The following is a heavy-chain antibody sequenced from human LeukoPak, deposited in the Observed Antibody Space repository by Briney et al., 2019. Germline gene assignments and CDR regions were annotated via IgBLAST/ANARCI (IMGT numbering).Heavy chain of an antibody. D-gene: IGHD2-15*01. Sequence: SETLSLTCTVSGGSISSYHWSWIRQPAGKGLEWIGHIYTPGSTKYNPSLKSRVTMSVDTSKNQFSLKLSSVTAADTAVYYCARSVEGYCSGDNCYYYYYYMDVWGKGTTVTVSS. CDR3: ARSVEGYCSGDNCYYYYYYMDV. J-gene: IGHJ6*03. CDR2: IYTPGST. V-gene: IGHV4-4*07. CDR1: GGSISSYH.